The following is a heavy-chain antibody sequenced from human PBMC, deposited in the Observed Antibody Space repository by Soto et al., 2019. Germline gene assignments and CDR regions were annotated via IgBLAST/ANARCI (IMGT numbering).Heavy chain of an antibody. CDR3: AKDKEEYSSSSGIDP. D-gene: IGHD6-6*01. CDR2: ISGSGGST. V-gene: IGHV3-23*01. J-gene: IGHJ5*02. Sequence: GGSLRLSCAASGFTFSSYAMSWVRQAPGKGLKWVSAISGSGGSTYYADSVKGRFTISRDNSKNTLYLQMNSLRAEDTAVYYCAKDKEEYSSSSGIDPWGQGTLVTGSS. CDR1: GFTFSSYA.